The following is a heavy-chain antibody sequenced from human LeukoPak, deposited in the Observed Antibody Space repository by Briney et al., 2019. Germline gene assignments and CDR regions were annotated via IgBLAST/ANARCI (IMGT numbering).Heavy chain of an antibody. CDR1: GVSISSSSYY. J-gene: IGHJ4*02. V-gene: IGHV4-39*01. CDR2: IYHSGST. Sequence: SETLSLTCTVSGVSISSSSYYWGWIRQPPGKGLEWIGSIYHSGSTYYNPSLKSRVTISVDTSKNQFSLKLSSVTAADTAVYYCARRQKTFDYWGQGTLVTVSS. CDR3: ARRQKTFDY.